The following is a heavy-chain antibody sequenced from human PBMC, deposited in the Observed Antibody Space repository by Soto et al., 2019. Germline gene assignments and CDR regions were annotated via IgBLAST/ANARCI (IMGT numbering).Heavy chain of an antibody. CDR2: IYSGGST. V-gene: IGHV3-66*01. CDR1: GFTVSSNY. J-gene: IGHJ3*02. D-gene: IGHD3-3*01. Sequence: GGSLRLSCAASGFTVSSNYMSWVRQAPGKGLEWVSVIYSGGSTYYADSVKGRFTISRDNSKNTLYLQMNSLRAEDTAVYYCAREKVLRFLEWSQGGAFDIWGQGKMVTVSS. CDR3: AREKVLRFLEWSQGGAFDI.